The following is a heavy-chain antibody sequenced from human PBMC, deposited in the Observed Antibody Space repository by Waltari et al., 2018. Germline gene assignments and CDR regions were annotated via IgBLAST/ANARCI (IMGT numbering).Heavy chain of an antibody. J-gene: IGHJ3*02. V-gene: IGHV4-38-2*02. CDR1: GYSIRSGDY. CDR3: TRAPLSGGASDI. D-gene: IGHD3-10*01. CDR2: IYLSSGNT. Sequence: QVQLQESGPGLVKPSETLSLTCTVSGYSIRSGDYWGWIRQTPGKGLDWIGNIYLSSGNTYYNPSLTSRVTISVDTSKNQFSLELTSVTAADTGVYYCTRAPLSGGASDIWGQGTMVTVSS.